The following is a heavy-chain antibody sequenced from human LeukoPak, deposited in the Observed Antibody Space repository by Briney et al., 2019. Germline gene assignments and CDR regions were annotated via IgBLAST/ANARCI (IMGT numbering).Heavy chain of an antibody. V-gene: IGHV3-48*01. J-gene: IGHJ4*02. D-gene: IGHD3/OR15-3a*01. CDR2: ISSSSSTI. CDR3: AGNPRGGVFRTGADY. Sequence: QTGGSLRLSCAASGFTFSSYSMNWVRQAPGKGLEWVSYISSSSSTIYYADSVKGRFTISRDNAKNSLYLQMNSLRAEDTAVYYCAGNPRGGVFRTGADYWGQGTLVTVSS. CDR1: GFTFSSYS.